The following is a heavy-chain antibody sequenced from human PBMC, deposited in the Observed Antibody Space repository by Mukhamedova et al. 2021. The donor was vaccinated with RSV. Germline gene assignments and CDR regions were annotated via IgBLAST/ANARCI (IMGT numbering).Heavy chain of an antibody. D-gene: IGHD6-25*01. CDR3: ARGGAAKEFDY. J-gene: IGHJ4*02. Sequence: TISRDNAKNTLYLQMNSLRAEDTALYYCARGGAAKEFDYWGQGTLVTVSP. V-gene: IGHV3-74*01.